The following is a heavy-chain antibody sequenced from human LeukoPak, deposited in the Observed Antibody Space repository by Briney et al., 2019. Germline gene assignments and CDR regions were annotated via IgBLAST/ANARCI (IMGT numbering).Heavy chain of an antibody. V-gene: IGHV4-59*12. CDR2: IYYSGST. CDR1: GGSISSYY. CDR3: ARDQIAAAGTGGDYFDY. Sequence: PSETLSLTCTVSGGSISSYYWSRIRQPPGKGLEWIGYIYYSGSTNYNPSLKSRVTISVDTSKNQFSLKLSSVTAADTAVYYCARDQIAAAGTGGDYFDYWGQGTLVTVSS. D-gene: IGHD6-13*01. J-gene: IGHJ4*02.